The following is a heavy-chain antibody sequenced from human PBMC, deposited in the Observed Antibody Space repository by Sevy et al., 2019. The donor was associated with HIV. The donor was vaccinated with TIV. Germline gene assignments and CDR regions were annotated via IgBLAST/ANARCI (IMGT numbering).Heavy chain of an antibody. J-gene: IGHJ4*02. CDR2: IKSETDGGTT. CDR3: SMEDGYNYFDY. D-gene: IGHD5-12*01. Sequence: GGSLRLSCVVSGISFTTSGMHWVRQAPGKGLEWVGRIKSETDGGTTDYAEPVKGRFSISRDDSKNTLYLQMNSLKIEDTAVYYCSMEDGYNYFDYWGQGALVTVSS. CDR1: GISFTTSG. V-gene: IGHV3-15*07.